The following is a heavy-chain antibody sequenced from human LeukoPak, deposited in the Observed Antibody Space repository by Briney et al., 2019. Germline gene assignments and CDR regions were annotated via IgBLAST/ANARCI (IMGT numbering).Heavy chain of an antibody. CDR2: IFYNGNT. CDR1: GGSISSYY. V-gene: IGHV4-59*01. CDR3: ARDGAYGSGSYYPFDY. J-gene: IGHJ4*02. D-gene: IGHD3-10*01. Sequence: SQTLSLTCAVSGGSISSYYWSWIRQPPGEGLELIGYIFYNGNTNYNPPLRSRVPMSLDTSKNQFSLKLTSVTAADTAVYYCARDGAYGSGSYYPFDYWGQGTLVTVSS.